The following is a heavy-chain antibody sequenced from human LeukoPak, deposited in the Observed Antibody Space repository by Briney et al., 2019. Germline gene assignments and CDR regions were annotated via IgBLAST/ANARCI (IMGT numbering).Heavy chain of an antibody. V-gene: IGHV4-61*08. J-gene: IGHJ5*02. CDR2: MYYSGST. CDR3: ARVVLESSSSVWFDP. Sequence: SETLSLTCTVSGGSISSGDYYWSWIRQPPGKGLEWIAYMYYSGSTNYNPSLKSRVTISVDTSKNQFSLKLSSVTAADTAVYYCARVVLESSSSVWFDPWGQGTLVTVSS. CDR1: GGSISSGDYY. D-gene: IGHD6-6*01.